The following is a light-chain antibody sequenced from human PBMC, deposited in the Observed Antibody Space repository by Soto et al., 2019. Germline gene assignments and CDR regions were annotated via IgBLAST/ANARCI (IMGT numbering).Light chain of an antibody. J-gene: IGKJ5*01. CDR2: GAS. Sequence: EIVLTQSPDTLSVSPGERATLSCRASQRISSKLAWYQQKHGQAPRLLIYGASTRAAGVPARFSGSGSGTEFTLIISSLQSEDFAFYYCQQYHNWPPITFGQGTRWRL. CDR1: QRISSK. V-gene: IGKV3-15*01. CDR3: QQYHNWPPIT.